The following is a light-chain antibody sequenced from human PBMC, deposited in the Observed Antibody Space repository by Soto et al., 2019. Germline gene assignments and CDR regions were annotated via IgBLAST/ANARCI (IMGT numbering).Light chain of an antibody. V-gene: IGLV2-14*01. J-gene: IGLJ1*01. CDR3: SSYTSSSTPLYV. CDR2: DVS. Sequence: QSVLTQPASVSGSPGQSITISCTGTSSDVGGYNYVSWYQQHPGKAPKLMIYDVSNRPSGVSNRFSGSKSGNTASLTISGLQAEEDADYYCSSYTSSSTPLYVFGTGTKLTVL. CDR1: SSDVGGYNY.